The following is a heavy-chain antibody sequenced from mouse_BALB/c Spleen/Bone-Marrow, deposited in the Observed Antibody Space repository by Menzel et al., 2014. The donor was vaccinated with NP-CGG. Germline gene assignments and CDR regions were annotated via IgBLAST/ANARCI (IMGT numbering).Heavy chain of an antibody. CDR3: ARLPYDGPDH. J-gene: IGHJ2*01. D-gene: IGHD2-3*01. CDR2: ISSGGSYT. Sequence: EVMLVESGGDLVKPGGSLKLSCAASGFTFSSYGMSWVRQTPDKRLEWVATISSGGSYTYYPDSVKGRFTISRDNAKNTLYLQMSSLKSEDTAMYYCARLPYDGPDHWGQGTTLTVSS. CDR1: GFTFSSYG. V-gene: IGHV5-6*02.